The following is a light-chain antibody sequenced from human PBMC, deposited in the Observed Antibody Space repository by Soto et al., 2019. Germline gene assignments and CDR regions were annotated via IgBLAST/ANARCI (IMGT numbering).Light chain of an antibody. CDR2: DAS. CDR3: QQYQNWPPLT. V-gene: IGKV3-15*01. J-gene: IGKJ4*01. Sequence: EIVMTQSPATLSVSPGETVTLSCRASQGVTIDLAWYQQKPGQAPRLLIHDASTRATGIPARFSGSGSGTEFTLTISSLQSEDFAVYYCQQYQNWPPLTFGGGTRVEIK. CDR1: QGVTID.